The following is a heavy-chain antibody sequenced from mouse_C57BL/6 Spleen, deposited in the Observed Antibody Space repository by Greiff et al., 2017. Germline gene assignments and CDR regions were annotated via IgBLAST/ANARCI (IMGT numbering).Heavy chain of an antibody. CDR1: GYAFSSYW. CDR2: IYPGDGDT. CDR3: AREGAPHWYFDV. Sequence: VQLQQSGAELVKPGASVKISCKASGYAFSSYWMNWVKQRPGKGLEWIGQIYPGDGDTNYNGKFKGKATLTADKSSSTAYMQLSSLTSEDSAVYFCAREGAPHWYFDVWGTGTTVTVSS. J-gene: IGHJ1*03. V-gene: IGHV1-80*01.